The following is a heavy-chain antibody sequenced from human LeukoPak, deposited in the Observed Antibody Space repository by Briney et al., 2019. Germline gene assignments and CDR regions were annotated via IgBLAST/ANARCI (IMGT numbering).Heavy chain of an antibody. D-gene: IGHD5-18*01. J-gene: IGHJ6*02. Sequence: GASVKVSCKASGYTFTSYDINWVRQATGQGLEWMGWVNPNSGNTGYAQKLQGRVTMTTDTSTSTAYMELRSLRSDDTAVYYCARYSVDTAMVREDYYYYGMDVWGQGTTVTVSS. V-gene: IGHV1-8*01. CDR1: GYTFTSYD. CDR2: VNPNSGNT. CDR3: ARYSVDTAMVREDYYYYGMDV.